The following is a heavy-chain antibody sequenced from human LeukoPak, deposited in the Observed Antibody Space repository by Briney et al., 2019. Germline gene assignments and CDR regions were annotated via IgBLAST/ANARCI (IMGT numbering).Heavy chain of an antibody. J-gene: IGHJ4*02. V-gene: IGHV4-59*01. CDR3: ARGRESSGWHRVGYYFDY. CDR1: GGSISSYY. Sequence: PSETLSLTCTVSGGSISSYYWSWIRQPPGKGLEWIGYIYYSGSTNYNPSLKSRVTISVDTSKNQFSLKLSSVTAADTAVYYCARGRESSGWHRVGYYFDYWGQGTLVTVSS. CDR2: IYYSGST. D-gene: IGHD6-19*01.